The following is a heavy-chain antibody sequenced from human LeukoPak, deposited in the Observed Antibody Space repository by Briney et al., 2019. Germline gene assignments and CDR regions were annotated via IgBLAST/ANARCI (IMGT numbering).Heavy chain of an antibody. V-gene: IGHV1-18*01. CDR3: ARAKEIQWLVPDY. CDR2: ISAYNGNA. Sequence: GASVTVSCTASGYTFTSYGISWVRQAPGQGLEWMGWISAYNGNANYAQKLQGRVTMTTDTSTSTAYMELRSLRSDDTAVYYCARAKEIQWLVPDYWGQGTLVTVSS. D-gene: IGHD6-19*01. CDR1: GYTFTSYG. J-gene: IGHJ4*02.